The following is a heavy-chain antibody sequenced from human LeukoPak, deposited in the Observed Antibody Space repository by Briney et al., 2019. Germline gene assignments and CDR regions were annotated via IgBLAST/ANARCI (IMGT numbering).Heavy chain of an antibody. CDR1: GYTFTSYG. Sequence: ASVKVSCKASGYTFTSYGISWVRQGPGQGLEWMGWISAYNGNTNYAQKLQGRVTMTTDTSTSTAYMELRSLRSDDTAVYYCARDLGRQQMVNFDYWGQGTLVTVSS. CDR2: ISAYNGNT. J-gene: IGHJ4*02. V-gene: IGHV1-18*01. CDR3: ARDLGRQQMVNFDY. D-gene: IGHD6-13*01.